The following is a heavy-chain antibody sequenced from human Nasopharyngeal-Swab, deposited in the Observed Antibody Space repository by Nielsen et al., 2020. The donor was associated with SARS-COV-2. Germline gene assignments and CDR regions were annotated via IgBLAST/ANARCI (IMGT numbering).Heavy chain of an antibody. CDR2: INHSGST. CDR3: ARDESWRYYYGMDV. D-gene: IGHD1-1*01. Sequence: SETLSLTCAVSGGSFSGYYWSWIRQPPGKGLEWIGEINHSGSTNYNPSLKSRVTISVDTSKNPFSLKLSSVTAADTAVYYCARDESWRYYYGMDVWGQGTTVTVSS. V-gene: IGHV4-34*01. J-gene: IGHJ6*02. CDR1: GGSFSGYY.